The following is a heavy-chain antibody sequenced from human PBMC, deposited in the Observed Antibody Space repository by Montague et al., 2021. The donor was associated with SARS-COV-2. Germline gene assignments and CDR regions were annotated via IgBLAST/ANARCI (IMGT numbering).Heavy chain of an antibody. CDR1: GDSVSVNNPT. CDR2: TRYRLKRYH. D-gene: IGHD2-15*01. J-gene: IGHJ3*02. CDR3: ARTTTRMLYPENAFDI. Sequence: CAISGDSVSVNNPTWSSIRHSPSLGPDRLLRTRYRLKRYHDYAISLKSRITINPDTSKNQFSLQLSSVAPEDTAVFYCARTTTRMLYPENAFDIWGQGTMVTVSS. V-gene: IGHV6-1*01.